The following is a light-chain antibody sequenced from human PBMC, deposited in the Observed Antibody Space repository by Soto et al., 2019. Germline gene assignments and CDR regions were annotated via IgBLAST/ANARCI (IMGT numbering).Light chain of an antibody. CDR2: DAS. Sequence: EIVLTQSPATLSLSPGERATLSCRASQSVSSYLAWYQQKPGQAPRLLIYDASNRATGIPARFSGSGSGTDFTLTISSLEPEDLAVYDCQQRSNWITFGHGTRLEIK. V-gene: IGKV3-11*01. CDR3: QQRSNWIT. J-gene: IGKJ5*01. CDR1: QSVSSY.